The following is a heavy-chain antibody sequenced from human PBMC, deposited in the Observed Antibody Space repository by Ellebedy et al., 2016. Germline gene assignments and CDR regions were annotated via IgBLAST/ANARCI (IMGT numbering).Heavy chain of an antibody. J-gene: IGHJ4*02. D-gene: IGHD3-22*01. CDR2: INSDGTSL. V-gene: IGHV3-74*01. CDR3: ARAVSNYYDSSGSGY. CDR1: GFTFSNYW. Sequence: GESLKISXAASGFTFSNYWMHWVRQAPGKGLVWVSRINSDGTSLSYADSVQGRFTISRDNAKNTLYLQMNSLRAEDTAVYYCARAVSNYYDSSGSGYWGQGTLVTVSS.